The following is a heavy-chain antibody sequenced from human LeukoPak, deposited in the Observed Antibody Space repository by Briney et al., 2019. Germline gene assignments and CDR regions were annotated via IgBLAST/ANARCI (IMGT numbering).Heavy chain of an antibody. Sequence: GGSLRLSCAASGFTFNNYPMSWVRQAPGKGLEWVSAISDNGGDRKCAGSVKGRFTISRDNSKSTLFLQMNSLRVEDTAIYYCGKDWKLDYWGQGALVTVSS. CDR3: GKDWKLDY. CDR1: GFTFNNYP. D-gene: IGHD1-1*01. V-gene: IGHV3-23*01. CDR2: ISDNGGDR. J-gene: IGHJ4*02.